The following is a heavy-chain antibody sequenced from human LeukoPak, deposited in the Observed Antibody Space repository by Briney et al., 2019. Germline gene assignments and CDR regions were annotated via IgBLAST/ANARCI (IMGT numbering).Heavy chain of an antibody. CDR1: GFTFSSYS. CDR3: ASKPIFDY. CDR2: ISSSSTI. V-gene: IGHV3-48*01. J-gene: IGHJ4*02. Sequence: GGSVRLSCAASGFTFSSYSMNWVRQAPGKGLEWVSYISSSSTIYYADSVKGRFTISRDNAKNSLYLQMNSLRAEDTAVYYCASKPIFDYWGQGTLVTVSS.